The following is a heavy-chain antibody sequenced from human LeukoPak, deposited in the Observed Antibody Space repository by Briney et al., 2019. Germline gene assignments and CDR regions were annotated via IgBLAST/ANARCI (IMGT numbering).Heavy chain of an antibody. V-gene: IGHV3-30*03. CDR1: GFNFSSYW. CDR3: AREGYYGSGSPPSLYFDY. Sequence: GGSLRLSCAASGFNFSSYWMSWVRQAPGKGLEWVAVTSSDLNVKLYADSVKGRFTISRDNSRSTLYLQMNSLRPEDTAIYYCAREGYYGSGSPPSLYFDYWGQGTLVTVSS. CDR2: TSSDLNVK. J-gene: IGHJ4*02. D-gene: IGHD3-10*01.